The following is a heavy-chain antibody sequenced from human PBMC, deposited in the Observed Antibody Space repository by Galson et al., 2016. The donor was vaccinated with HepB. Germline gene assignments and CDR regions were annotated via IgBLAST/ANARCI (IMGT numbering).Heavy chain of an antibody. D-gene: IGHD2-2*01. CDR1: RDSVSSATSY. CDR3: ARRNLVVVPAAYSAALDA. J-gene: IGHJ3*01. CDR2: ISDGGNT. V-gene: IGHV4-61*01. Sequence: SETLSLTCAVSRDSVSSATSYWNWIRQPPGKGLEWIGSISDGGNTYYNPSLKSRVTISVDTSKNQFSLTLSSVTAADSAVYYCARRNLVVVPAAYSAALDAWGQGTMVTVSS.